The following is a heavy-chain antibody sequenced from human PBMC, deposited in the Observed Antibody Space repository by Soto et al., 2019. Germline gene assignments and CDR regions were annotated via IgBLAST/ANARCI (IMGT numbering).Heavy chain of an antibody. Sequence: ASAKVSCKASGYTFTNYAIHWVRQAPGQRLEWMGWFNAGNGNTKYSQKFQGRVTITRDTSASAAYMELSSLRSEDTSVYYCARDLSPTFLEWLFDYWGQGTLVTVSS. V-gene: IGHV1-3*01. CDR3: ARDLSPTFLEWLFDY. D-gene: IGHD3-3*02. J-gene: IGHJ4*02. CDR2: FNAGNGNT. CDR1: GYTFTNYA.